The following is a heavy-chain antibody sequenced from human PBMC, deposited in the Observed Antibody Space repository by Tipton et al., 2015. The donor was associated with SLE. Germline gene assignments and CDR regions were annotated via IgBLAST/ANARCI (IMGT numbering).Heavy chain of an antibody. CDR1: GFTVSSNY. V-gene: IGHV3-21*03. D-gene: IGHD3-10*01. Sequence: QLVQSGGGLVQPGGSLRLSCAASGFTVSSNYMSWVRQAPGKGLEWVSSISSSSRYIYHAESLKGRFTISRDNAKNSLYLQMNSLRAEDTAVYFCAGDDYASGITWGQGTLVTVSS. J-gene: IGHJ5*02. CDR3: AGDDYASGIT. CDR2: ISSSSRYI.